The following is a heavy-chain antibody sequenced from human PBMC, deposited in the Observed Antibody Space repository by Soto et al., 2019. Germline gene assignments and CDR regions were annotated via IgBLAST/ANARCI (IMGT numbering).Heavy chain of an antibody. J-gene: IGHJ6*02. CDR2: IRGYNNNT. D-gene: IGHD3-22*01. CDR3: ARDGSYESSGYYPGSGLDV. Sequence: QVQLVQSGAEVKKPGASVKVSCKASGYNFTTYGITWVRQAPGQGLDWMGRIRGYNNNTNYAQKVQGRVTMTKDTSTSTAYMELRSMRSGDTAVYYCARDGSYESSGYYPGSGLDVWGQGTTVTGSS. CDR1: GYNFTTYG. V-gene: IGHV1-18*01.